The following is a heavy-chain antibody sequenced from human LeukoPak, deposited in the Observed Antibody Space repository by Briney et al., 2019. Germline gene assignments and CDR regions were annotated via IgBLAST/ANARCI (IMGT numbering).Heavy chain of an antibody. V-gene: IGHV4-59*01. Sequence: SETLSLTCTVSGCSISSYYWSWIRQPPGKGLEWIGYIYYSGSTNYNPSLKSRVTISVDTSKNQFSLKLSSVTAADTAVYYCARLYCGGDCFDYWGQGTLVTVSS. CDR1: GCSISSYY. J-gene: IGHJ4*02. D-gene: IGHD2-21*01. CDR2: IYYSGST. CDR3: ARLYCGGDCFDY.